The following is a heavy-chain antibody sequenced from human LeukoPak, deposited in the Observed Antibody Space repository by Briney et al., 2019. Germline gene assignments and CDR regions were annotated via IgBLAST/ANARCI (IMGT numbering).Heavy chain of an antibody. CDR3: ARRTYYYGSGSLLGY. J-gene: IGHJ4*02. D-gene: IGHD3-10*01. Sequence: SVKVSCKASGGTFSSYAISWVRQAPGQGLEWMGGIIPIFGTANYAQKFQGRVTITADKSTSTAYMELSSLRSEHTAVYYCARRTYYYGSGSLLGYWGQGTLVTVSS. CDR1: GGTFSSYA. CDR2: IIPIFGTA. V-gene: IGHV1-69*06.